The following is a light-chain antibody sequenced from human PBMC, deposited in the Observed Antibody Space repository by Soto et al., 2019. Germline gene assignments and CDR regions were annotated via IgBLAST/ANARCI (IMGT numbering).Light chain of an antibody. CDR3: AAWDESLSGVV. CDR2: SNT. CDR1: SSNIGSNY. J-gene: IGLJ2*01. V-gene: IGLV1-47*02. Sequence: QAVVTQPPSASGTPGQRVTISCSGSSSNIGSNYVYWYQQLPGTAPKVLIYSNTQRPSGVPDRFSGSKSGTSASLAISGLRSEDEADYYCAAWDESLSGVVFGGGTQLTVL.